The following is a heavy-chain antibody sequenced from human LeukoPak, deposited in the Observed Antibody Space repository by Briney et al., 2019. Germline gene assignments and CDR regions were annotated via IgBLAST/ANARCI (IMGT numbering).Heavy chain of an antibody. CDR2: INPSGGST. V-gene: IGHV1-46*01. D-gene: IGHD5-18*01. J-gene: IGHJ3*02. CDR3: ARGYSYEGFDT. Sequence: ASVKVSCKASGYTFTSYYMHLVRQAPGQGLEWVGIINPSGGSTSYAQKFQGRVTMTRDTSTSTVYMDLSNLRSEDTAVYYCARGYSYEGFDTWGQGTMVTVSS. CDR1: GYTFTSYY.